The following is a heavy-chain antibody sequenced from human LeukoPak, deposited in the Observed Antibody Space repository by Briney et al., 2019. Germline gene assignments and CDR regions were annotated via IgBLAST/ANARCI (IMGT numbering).Heavy chain of an antibody. V-gene: IGHV4-59*01. CDR2: IYYSGST. J-gene: IGHJ5*02. D-gene: IGHD2-15*01. Sequence: SETLSLTCSVSGGSFSTYYWSWIRQPPGKGLEWIGYIYYSGSTNYNPSLKSRVTISVDTSKNQFSLKLNSMTAADTAVYYCARVSSTRYCSGGSCYSVFWFDPWGQGTLVTVSS. CDR1: GGSFSTYY. CDR3: ARVSSTRYCSGGSCYSVFWFDP.